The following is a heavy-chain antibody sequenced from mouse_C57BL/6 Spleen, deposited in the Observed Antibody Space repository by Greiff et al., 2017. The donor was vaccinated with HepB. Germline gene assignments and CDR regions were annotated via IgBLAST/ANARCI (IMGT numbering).Heavy chain of an antibody. V-gene: IGHV5-6*02. J-gene: IGHJ1*03. CDR1: GFTFSSYG. CDR2: ISSGGSYT. CDR3: ARSYDYDWYFDV. D-gene: IGHD2-4*01. Sequence: DVKLVESGGDLVKPGGSLKLSCAASGFTFSSYGMSWVRQTPDKRLEWVATISSGGSYTYYPDSVKGRFTISRDNAKNTLYLQMSSLKSEDTAMYYCARSYDYDWYFDVWGTGTTVTVSS.